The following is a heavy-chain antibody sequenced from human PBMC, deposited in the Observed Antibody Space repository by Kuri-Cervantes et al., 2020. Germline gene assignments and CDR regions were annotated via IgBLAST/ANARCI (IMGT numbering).Heavy chain of an antibody. Sequence: SETLSLTCTVSGYSISSGYYWGWIRQPPGKGLEWIGSIYHSESTYYNPPLKSRVTISVVTSKNQFSLKLSSVTAADTAVYYCAREGYYSDSRTYHPHTIDYWGQGTLVTVSS. J-gene: IGHJ4*02. CDR3: AREGYYSDSRTYHPHTIDY. D-gene: IGHD3-22*01. V-gene: IGHV4-38-2*02. CDR2: IYHSEST. CDR1: GYSISSGYY.